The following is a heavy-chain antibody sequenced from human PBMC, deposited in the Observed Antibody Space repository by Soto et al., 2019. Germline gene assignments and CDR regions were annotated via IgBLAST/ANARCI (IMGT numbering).Heavy chain of an antibody. D-gene: IGHD2-2*01. CDR1: GGSISSGGYY. CDR2: TYYSGST. Sequence: SETLSLTCTFSGGSISSGGYYWSWIRQHPGKGLEWIGYTYYSGSTYYNPSLKSRVTISVDTSKNQFSLKLSSVTAADTAVYYCARDPVIVVVPAAMPGLGMDVWGQGTTVTVSS. J-gene: IGHJ6*02. CDR3: ARDPVIVVVPAAMPGLGMDV. V-gene: IGHV4-31*03.